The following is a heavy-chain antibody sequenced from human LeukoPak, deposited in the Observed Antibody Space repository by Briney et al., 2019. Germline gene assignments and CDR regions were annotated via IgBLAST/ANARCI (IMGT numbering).Heavy chain of an antibody. D-gene: IGHD1-26*01. Sequence: SETLSLTCTVSGGSISSHYWSWIRQPPGKGLQWVGYTNHVGSTDYNPSLKSRVTISIDTSKNQFSLKLSSVTAADTAVYYCARHYDGRGSGIYYEDYWGQGTLVIVSS. CDR1: GGSISSHY. CDR2: TNHVGST. J-gene: IGHJ4*02. V-gene: IGHV4-59*08. CDR3: ARHYDGRGSGIYYEDY.